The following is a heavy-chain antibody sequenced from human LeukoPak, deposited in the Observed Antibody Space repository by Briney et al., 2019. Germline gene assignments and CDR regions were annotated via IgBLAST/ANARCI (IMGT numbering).Heavy chain of an antibody. CDR1: GFTFSSYW. CDR3: ARALVGITMVRGVIGYFDY. V-gene: IGHV3-7*01. J-gene: IGHJ4*02. D-gene: IGHD3-10*01. Sequence: PGGSLRLSCAASGFTFSSYWMSWVRQAPGKGLEGVAYIKQDGSEKYYVDSVKGRFTISRDNAKNSLYLQMNSLRAEDTAVYYCARALVGITMVRGVIGYFDYWGQGTLVTVSS. CDR2: IKQDGSEK.